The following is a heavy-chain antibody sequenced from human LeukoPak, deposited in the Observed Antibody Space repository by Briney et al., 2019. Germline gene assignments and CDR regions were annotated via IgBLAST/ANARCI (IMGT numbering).Heavy chain of an antibody. Sequence: GASVKVSCKASGYTFTSYYMHWVRQAPGQGLEWMGIINPSGGSTSYAQKFQGRVTMTRDMSTSTVYMELSSLRSEDTAVYYCAREFSGGCWGNYYYYMDVWGKGTTVTISS. CDR3: AREFSGGCWGNYYYYMDV. J-gene: IGHJ6*03. D-gene: IGHD2-15*01. CDR1: GYTFTSYY. V-gene: IGHV1-46*01. CDR2: INPSGGST.